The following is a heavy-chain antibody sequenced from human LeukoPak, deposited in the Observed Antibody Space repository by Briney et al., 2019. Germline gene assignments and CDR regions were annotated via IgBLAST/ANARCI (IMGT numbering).Heavy chain of an antibody. V-gene: IGHV4-59*08. CDR3: GRYDLLAGSHDAFDI. CDR1: TRSIHNFY. Sequence: SETLSLTCPVATRSIHNFYWTCVRQPPGKGLEWIGYIFHSGSTHYNPSLKSRATISLDPSKSHISLKLSSLAAADPAVISWGRYDLLAGSHDAFDIWGQGTMVTVSS. CDR2: IFHSGST. D-gene: IGHD3-9*01. J-gene: IGHJ3*02.